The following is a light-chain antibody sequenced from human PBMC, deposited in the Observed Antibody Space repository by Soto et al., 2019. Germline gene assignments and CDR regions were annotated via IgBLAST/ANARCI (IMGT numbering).Light chain of an antibody. CDR3: QHYDSSPT. V-gene: IGKV3-20*01. CDR2: GAS. J-gene: IGKJ4*01. CDR1: QIFPSSY. Sequence: EIVLTQSPGTLSLSPGERATLSCRASQIFPSSYLAWYQQKPGQAPRLLIYGASSGATGIPDRFFGSGSGTDFILTISRLEPEDFAVYYCQHYDSSPTFGGGTKVEIK.